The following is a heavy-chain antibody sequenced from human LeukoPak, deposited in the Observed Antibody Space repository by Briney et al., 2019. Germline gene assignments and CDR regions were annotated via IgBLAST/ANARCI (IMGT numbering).Heavy chain of an antibody. CDR3: ARRRPPITIIRGATKERTFDF. CDR1: GGSFSGYY. J-gene: IGHJ4*02. D-gene: IGHD3-10*01. CDR2: INHSGST. Sequence: SETLSLTCAIYGGSFSGYYWSWIRQPPGKGLEWIGEINHSGSTNYNPSLKSRVILSVDTSKNQFSLKLNSMTAADTAIYFCARRRPPITIIRGATKERTFDFWGQGTLVTVSS. V-gene: IGHV4-34*01.